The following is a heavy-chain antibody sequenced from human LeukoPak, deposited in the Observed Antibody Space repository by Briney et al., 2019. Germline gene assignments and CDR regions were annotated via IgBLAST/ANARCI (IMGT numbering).Heavy chain of an antibody. CDR1: GGTFNNSA. Sequence: SVKVSCKTSGGTFNNSAISWVRQAPGQGLEWLGGIMPLFGTAGYAQKFQGRVTITKDESTRTVYLELTSLTSDDTAVYYCERDVHGDYGSGWFDPWGQGTLVSVSS. D-gene: IGHD4-17*01. CDR2: IMPLFGTA. CDR3: ERDVHGDYGSGWFDP. V-gene: IGHV1-69*05. J-gene: IGHJ5*02.